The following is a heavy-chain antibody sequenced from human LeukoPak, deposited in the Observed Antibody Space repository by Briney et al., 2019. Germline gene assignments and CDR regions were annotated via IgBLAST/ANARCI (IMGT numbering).Heavy chain of an antibody. CDR1: GYTFTGYY. J-gene: IGHJ4*02. D-gene: IGHD2-2*01. CDR3: ARDPAGIVVVPAAMQPGDAFDY. Sequence: ASVKVSCKASGYTFTGYYMHWVRQAPGQGLEWMGWINPNSGGTNYAQKFQGRVTMTRDTSISTAYMELSRLRSDDKAVYYCARDPAGIVVVPAAMQPGDAFDYWGQGTLVTVSS. CDR2: INPNSGGT. V-gene: IGHV1-2*02.